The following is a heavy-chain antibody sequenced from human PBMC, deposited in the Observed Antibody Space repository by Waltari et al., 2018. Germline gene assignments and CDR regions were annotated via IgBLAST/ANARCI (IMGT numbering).Heavy chain of an antibody. CDR2: INPKNGDT. CDR3: LRDSSGSHFDY. D-gene: IGHD3-22*01. V-gene: IGHV1-2*06. CDR1: GYTFTGYA. J-gene: IGHJ4*02. Sequence: LVQSGAEVKKPGASVKVSCKASGYTFTGYAILWVRQAPGQGLEWMARINPKNGDTHYAQNFQGRGALTTDTSTNTAFMELQRLRSDDTAVYYCLRDSSGSHFDYWGQGTLVTVSS.